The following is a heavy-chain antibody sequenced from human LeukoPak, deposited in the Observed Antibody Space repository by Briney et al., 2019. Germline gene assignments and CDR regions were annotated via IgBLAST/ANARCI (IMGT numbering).Heavy chain of an antibody. Sequence: GAAVKVSCKASGYTFTGYYMHWVRQAPGQGLEWMGWINPNSGGTNYAQKFQGRVTMTRDMSTSTVYMELSSLRSEDTAVYYCARGGSGYSYAVGAFDIWGQGTMVTVSS. J-gene: IGHJ3*02. CDR3: ARGGSGYSYAVGAFDI. CDR2: INPNSGGT. D-gene: IGHD5-18*01. CDR1: GYTFTGYY. V-gene: IGHV1-2*02.